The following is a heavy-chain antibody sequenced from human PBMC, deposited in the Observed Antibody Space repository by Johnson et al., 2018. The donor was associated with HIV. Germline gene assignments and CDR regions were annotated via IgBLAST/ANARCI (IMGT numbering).Heavy chain of an antibody. CDR1: QFTFSSYY. J-gene: IGHJ3*02. V-gene: IGHV3-33*03. Sequence: QVQLVESGGGLAKPAWSPRLSCAASQFTFSSYYMNCVRQAPGKGLEWVAVIWYDGSNKYYADSVKGRFTISRDNSKHTVHLQMNSLRAEDTAVYYCANLGDYGGNNGFDIWGQGTMVTVSS. CDR2: IWYDGSNK. CDR3: ANLGDYGGNNGFDI. D-gene: IGHD4-23*01.